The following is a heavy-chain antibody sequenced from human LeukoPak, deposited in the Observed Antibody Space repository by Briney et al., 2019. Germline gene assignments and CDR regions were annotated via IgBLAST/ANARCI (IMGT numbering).Heavy chain of an antibody. V-gene: IGHV3-21*01. Sequence: PGGSLRLSCAASGFTFSSYSMNWVRQAPGKGLEWVSSISSSSSYIYYADSVKGRFTISRDNAKNSLYLQMNSLRAEDTAVYYCARTGLGELSFRIGLDYWGQGTLATVSS. CDR3: ARTGLGELSFRIGLDY. CDR1: GFTFSSYS. D-gene: IGHD3-16*02. CDR2: ISSSSSYI. J-gene: IGHJ4*02.